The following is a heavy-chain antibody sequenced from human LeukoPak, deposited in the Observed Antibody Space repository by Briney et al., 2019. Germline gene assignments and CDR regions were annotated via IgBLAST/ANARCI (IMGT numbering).Heavy chain of an antibody. V-gene: IGHV4-4*07. D-gene: IGHD3-22*01. CDR3: ARRGYYYDSSGYYQAFAY. CDR1: GGSISSYY. J-gene: IGHJ4*02. Sequence: SETLSLTCTVSGGSISSYYWSWIRQPAGKGLEWIGRIYTSGSTNYNPSLKSRVTMSVDTSKNQFSLKLSSVTAADTAVYYCARRGYYYDSSGYYQAFAYWRQGTLVTVSS. CDR2: IYTSGST.